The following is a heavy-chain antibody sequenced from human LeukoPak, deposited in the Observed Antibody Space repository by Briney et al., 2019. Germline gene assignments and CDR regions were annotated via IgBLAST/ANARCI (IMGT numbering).Heavy chain of an antibody. D-gene: IGHD6-13*01. Sequence: GGSLRLSCAVSGFIFNSYAMSWVCQAPGKGLEWVSSISASGGITYHADSVKGRFTISRDNSKNTLHLQMNSLRADDTALYYCAKGALAAAGSGFDYWGQGTLVTVSS. CDR2: ISASGGIT. J-gene: IGHJ4*02. V-gene: IGHV3-23*01. CDR3: AKGALAAAGSGFDY. CDR1: GFIFNSYA.